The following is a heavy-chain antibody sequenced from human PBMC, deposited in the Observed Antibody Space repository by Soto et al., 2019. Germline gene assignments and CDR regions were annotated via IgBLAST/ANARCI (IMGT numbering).Heavy chain of an antibody. J-gene: IGHJ3*02. Sequence: QVQLVESGGGVVQPGRSLRLSCAASGFTFSSYGMHWVRQAPGKGLEWVAVIWYDGSNKYYADSVKGRFTISRDNSKNTLYLQMNSLRAEDTAVYYCARDPSTYGDRAFDIWGQGTMVTVSS. D-gene: IGHD4-17*01. V-gene: IGHV3-33*01. CDR3: ARDPSTYGDRAFDI. CDR1: GFTFSSYG. CDR2: IWYDGSNK.